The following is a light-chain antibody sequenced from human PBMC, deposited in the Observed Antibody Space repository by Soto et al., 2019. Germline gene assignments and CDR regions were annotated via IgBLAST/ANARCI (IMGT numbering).Light chain of an antibody. CDR2: HAS. J-gene: IGKJ4*01. CDR3: QQYASSPLT. CDR1: QSVGRDF. Sequence: EIVLTQSPGTLSLSPGERATLSCRASQSVGRDFLAWYQQKPGQAPRLLIYHASNRATGIPDWFSGSGSGTDFTLTISRLEPEDFANFYCQQYASSPLTFGGGTKVEIK. V-gene: IGKV3-20*01.